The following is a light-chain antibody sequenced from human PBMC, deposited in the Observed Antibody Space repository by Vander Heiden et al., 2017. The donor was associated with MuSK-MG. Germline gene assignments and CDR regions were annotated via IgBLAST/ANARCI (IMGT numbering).Light chain of an antibody. Sequence: ETVLTQSAATLSLSPGERSTLSCRASQSVSNYLAWYQQKPGQAPRLLIYDASYSVSGSTDKFSGSGSWKDFTVTSSSREPADCAGYYAHQRNNLNTFGQGTPLEIK. CDR2: DAS. CDR3: HQRNNLNT. CDR1: QSVSNY. V-gene: IGKV3-11*01. J-gene: IGKJ5*01.